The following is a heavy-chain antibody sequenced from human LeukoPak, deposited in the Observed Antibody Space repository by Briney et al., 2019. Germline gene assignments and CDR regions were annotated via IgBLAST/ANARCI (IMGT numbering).Heavy chain of an antibody. J-gene: IGHJ4*02. CDR1: GFTFSNDW. V-gene: IGHV3-74*01. CDR3: AGTWSFDY. Sequence: GSLRLSCAVSGFTFSNDWMHWVRQAPGKGLLWVSRISGDGTTTNYADSVKGRFTISRDNAKNTLYLQMDSLRAEDTAVYYCAGTWSFDYWGQGTLVTVSS. D-gene: IGHD2-15*01. CDR2: ISGDGTTT.